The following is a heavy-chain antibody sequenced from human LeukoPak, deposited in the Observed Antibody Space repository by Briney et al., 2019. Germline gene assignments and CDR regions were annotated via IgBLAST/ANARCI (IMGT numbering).Heavy chain of an antibody. CDR1: GFTFDDYT. V-gene: IGHV3-43*01. D-gene: IGHD2-2*01. CDR3: AKDPLSRGYCSSTSCYAGYFDY. J-gene: IGHJ4*02. CDR2: ISWDGGST. Sequence: PGGSLRLSCAASGFTFDDYTMHWVRQAPGKGLEWVSLISWDGGSTYYADSVKGRFTISRDNSKNSLYLQMNSLRTEGTALYYCAKDPLSRGYCSSTSCYAGYFDYWGQGTLVTVSS.